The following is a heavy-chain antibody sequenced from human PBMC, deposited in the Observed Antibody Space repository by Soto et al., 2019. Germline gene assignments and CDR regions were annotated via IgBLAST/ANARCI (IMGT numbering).Heavy chain of an antibody. J-gene: IGHJ6*02. CDR1: GFTFSSYG. CDR3: AREGGMGYILTGYNYYYYGMDV. CDR2: IWYDGSNK. V-gene: IGHV3-33*01. Sequence: GGSLRLSCAASGFTFSSYGMHWVRQAPGKGLEWVAVIWYDGSNKYYADSVKGRFTISRDNSKNTLYLQMNSLRAEDTAVYYCAREGGMGYILTGYNYYYYGMDVWGQGTTVTVSS. D-gene: IGHD3-9*01.